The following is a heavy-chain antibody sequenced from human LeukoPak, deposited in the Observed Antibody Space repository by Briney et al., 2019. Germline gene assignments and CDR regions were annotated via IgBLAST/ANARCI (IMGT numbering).Heavy chain of an antibody. CDR1: GGTFSGYY. J-gene: IGHJ4*02. D-gene: IGHD5-18*01. Sequence: PSETLSLTCAVYGGTFSGYYWSWIRQSPGKGLEWIGEINPGGSTNYNPSLESRVIISVDTSKNQFSLKMDSVSAADTAVYYCARSGYSYGCDYWGQGTLVTVSS. CDR3: ARSGYSYGCDY. CDR2: INPGGST. V-gene: IGHV4-34*01.